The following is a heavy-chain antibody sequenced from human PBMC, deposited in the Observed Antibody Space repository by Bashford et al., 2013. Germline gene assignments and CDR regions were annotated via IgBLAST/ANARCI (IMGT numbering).Heavy chain of an antibody. Sequence: ASVKVSCKASGYTFTGYYMHWVRQAPGQGLEWMGWINPNSGGTKYAQKFQGRVTMTRDTSISTAYMELSRLRSDDTAVYYCARDRTPVGGAELDHWGQGTLVTVSS. CDR3: ARDRTPVGGAELDH. CDR1: GYTFTGYY. J-gene: IGHJ4*02. D-gene: IGHD1-26*01. V-gene: IGHV1-2*02. CDR2: INPNSGGT.